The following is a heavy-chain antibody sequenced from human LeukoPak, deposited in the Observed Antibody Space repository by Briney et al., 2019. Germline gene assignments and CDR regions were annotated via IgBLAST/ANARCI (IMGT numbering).Heavy chain of an antibody. CDR1: GFTFSSYD. Sequence: GGSLRLSRAGSGFTFSSYDMNWVRQAPGKGLEWVSYISSGSSSIDYADSVKGRFTVSRDNAKNSLYLQMNSLRAEDTAVYYCARDISSGYPTGYFDYWGQGTLVTVSS. CDR2: ISSGSSSI. CDR3: ARDISSGYPTGYFDY. V-gene: IGHV3-48*04. D-gene: IGHD3-22*01. J-gene: IGHJ4*02.